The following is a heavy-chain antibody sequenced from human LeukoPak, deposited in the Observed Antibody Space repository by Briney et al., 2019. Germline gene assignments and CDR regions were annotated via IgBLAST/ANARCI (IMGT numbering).Heavy chain of an antibody. CDR3: ARVPSTIDAFDI. J-gene: IGHJ3*02. D-gene: IGHD5-24*01. CDR2: INTSGST. CDR1: GGSISSGSYY. V-gene: IGHV4-61*02. Sequence: PSETLSLTCTVSGGSISSGSYYWSWIRQPAGKGLEWIGRINTSGSTNYNPSLKSRVTISVDTPKNQLFLKLSSVTAADTAVYYCARVPSTIDAFDIWGLGTMVTVSS.